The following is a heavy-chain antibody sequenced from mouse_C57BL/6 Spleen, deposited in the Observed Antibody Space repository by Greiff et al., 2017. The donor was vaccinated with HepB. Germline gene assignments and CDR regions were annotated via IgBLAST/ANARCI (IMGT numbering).Heavy chain of an antibody. D-gene: IGHD2-2*01. CDR3: AFPSTMVTSGGFAY. V-gene: IGHV2-2*01. Sequence: LQESGPGLVQPSQSLSITCTVSGFSLTSYGLHWVRQSPGKGLEWLGVIWSGGSTDYNAAFISRLSISKDNSKSQVFFKMNSLQADDTAIYYCAFPSTMVTSGGFAYWGQGTLVTVSA. J-gene: IGHJ3*01. CDR1: GFSLTSYG. CDR2: IWSGGST.